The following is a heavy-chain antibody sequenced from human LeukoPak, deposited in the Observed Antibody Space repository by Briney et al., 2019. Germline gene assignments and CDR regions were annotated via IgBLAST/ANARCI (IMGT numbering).Heavy chain of an antibody. CDR3: AKDTSSLLEAAAEY. J-gene: IGHJ4*02. CDR1: GYTFTSYG. D-gene: IGHD6-13*01. Sequence: ASEKVSCKASGYTFTSYGISWVRQAPGQGLEWMGWISAYNGNTNYAQKLQGRVTMTTDTSTSTAYMELWSLRSDDTAVYYCAKDTSSLLEAAAEYWGQGTLVTVSS. V-gene: IGHV1-18*01. CDR2: ISAYNGNT.